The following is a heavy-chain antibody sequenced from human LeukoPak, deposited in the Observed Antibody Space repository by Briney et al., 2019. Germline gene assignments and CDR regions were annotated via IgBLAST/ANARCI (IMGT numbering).Heavy chain of an antibody. CDR2: ISSRGTTI. CDR1: GFTFSSYD. Sequence: QPGGSLRLSCAASGFTFSSYDMNWVRQAPGKGLEWVSYISSRGTTIYNADSVKGRFTISRDNTKNSLYLQMNSVRAEDTAVYYCAGDSIVDCAFDIWGQGTMVTVSS. D-gene: IGHD2-15*01. V-gene: IGHV3-48*03. CDR3: AGDSIVDCAFDI. J-gene: IGHJ3*02.